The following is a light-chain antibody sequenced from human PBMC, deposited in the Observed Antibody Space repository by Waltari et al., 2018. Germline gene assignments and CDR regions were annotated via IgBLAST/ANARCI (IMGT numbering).Light chain of an antibody. Sequence: QSALTQPASVSGSPGPSITISCTGTSSDVGGSNSVSWYQQHPGKAPNLMIYDVSNRPSGVSNRFSGSKSGNTASLTISGLQAEDEADYYCSSYTSSSTLVVFGGGTKLTVL. CDR2: DVS. CDR1: SSDVGGSNS. CDR3: SSYTSSSTLVV. J-gene: IGLJ2*01. V-gene: IGLV2-14*03.